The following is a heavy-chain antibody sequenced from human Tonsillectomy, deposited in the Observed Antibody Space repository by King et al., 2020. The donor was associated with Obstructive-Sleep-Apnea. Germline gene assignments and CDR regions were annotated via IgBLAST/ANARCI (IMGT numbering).Heavy chain of an antibody. J-gene: IGHJ4*02. D-gene: IGHD3-9*01. CDR3: ARIPADYDVLTGYFRPFDY. V-gene: IGHV4-34*01. Sequence: VQLQQWGARLLKPSETLSLTCAVYGGSFSGYSGSWIRQPPGKGLEWIGEINHVGNTNSNPSLKSRVTISVDTFKNQFSLRLTSVTAADTAVYFCARIPADYDVLTGYFRPFDYWGQGTLVTVSS. CDR2: INHVGNT. CDR1: GGSFSGYS.